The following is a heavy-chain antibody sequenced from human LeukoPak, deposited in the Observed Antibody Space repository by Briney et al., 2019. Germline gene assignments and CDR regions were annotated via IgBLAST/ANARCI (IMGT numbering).Heavy chain of an antibody. Sequence: SETLSLTCAVYGGSFSGYYWSWIRQPPGKGLEWIGEINHSGSTNYNPSLKSRVTISVDTSKNQFSLKLTSLTAADTAMYYCARRFYCSSTTCRRLYGYNWFDPWGQGTLVTVSS. J-gene: IGHJ5*02. CDR2: INHSGST. D-gene: IGHD2-2*01. CDR1: GGSFSGYY. CDR3: ARRFYCSSTTCRRLYGYNWFDP. V-gene: IGHV4-34*01.